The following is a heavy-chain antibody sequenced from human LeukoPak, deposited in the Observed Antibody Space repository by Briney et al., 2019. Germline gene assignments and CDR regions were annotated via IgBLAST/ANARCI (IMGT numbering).Heavy chain of an antibody. CDR2: IKQDGSEK. CDR3: ASAVTQYYDFGSGYYFFDY. Sequence: PGGSLRLSCAASGFTFSSYWMSWVRQAPGKGLEWVANIKQDGSEKYYVDSVKGRFTIPRDNAKNSLYLQMNSLRAEDTAVYYCASAVTQYYDFGSGYYFFDYWGQGTLVTVSS. J-gene: IGHJ4*02. CDR1: GFTFSSYW. D-gene: IGHD3-3*01. V-gene: IGHV3-7*01.